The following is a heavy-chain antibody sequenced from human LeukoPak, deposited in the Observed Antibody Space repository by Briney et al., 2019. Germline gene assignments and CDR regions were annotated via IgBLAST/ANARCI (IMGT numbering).Heavy chain of an antibody. Sequence: GGSLRLSCPAPGFAFSTNWMHWVRQAPGEGLVWDSHISTVARTITYADFVGGRFTISRQNAKNTLYLQMNSLRAEHTALYYCVRGKATAWGLDYWGQGALVTVSS. CDR1: GFAFSTNW. CDR3: VRGKATAWGLDY. J-gene: IGHJ4*02. CDR2: ISTVARTI. V-gene: IGHV3-74*01. D-gene: IGHD6-13*01.